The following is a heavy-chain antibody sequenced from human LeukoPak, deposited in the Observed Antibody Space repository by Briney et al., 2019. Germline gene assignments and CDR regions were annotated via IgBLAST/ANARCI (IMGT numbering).Heavy chain of an antibody. CDR3: ARAPGQNHAFDI. CDR2: INGDGSGT. V-gene: IGHV3-74*03. CDR1: GFTFSTYW. J-gene: IGHJ3*02. Sequence: GGSLRLSCAASGFTFSTYWMHWVRQAPGKGLVWVSRINGDGSGTTYTDSVKGRFTISRDNAKNTLYLQMNSLRAEDTAVYYCARAPGQNHAFDIWGQGAMVTVSS.